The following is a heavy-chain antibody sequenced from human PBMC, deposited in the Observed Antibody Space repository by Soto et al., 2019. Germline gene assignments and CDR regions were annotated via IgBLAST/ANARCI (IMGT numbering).Heavy chain of an antibody. J-gene: IGHJ4*02. D-gene: IGHD6-13*01. CDR1: WFTVSSNY. V-gene: IGHV3-53*01. Sequence: PVGSLRLSCAASWFTVSSNYMSWVRQAPGKGLEWVSVIYSGGSTYYADSVKGRFTISRDNSKNTLYLQMNSLRAEDTAVYYCARGGYSSSWAPLDYWGQGTLVTVSS. CDR3: ARGGYSSSWAPLDY. CDR2: IYSGGST.